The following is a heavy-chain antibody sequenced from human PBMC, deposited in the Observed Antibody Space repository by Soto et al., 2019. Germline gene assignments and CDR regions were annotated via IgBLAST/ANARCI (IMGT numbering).Heavy chain of an antibody. Sequence: GGSLRLSCAASGFTFSSYWMHWVRQAPGKGLVWVSRINSDGSSTSYADFVKGRFTISRDNAKNTLYLQMNSLRAEDTAVYYCARVINEGVRFLSPYYYMDVWGKGTTVTVSS. D-gene: IGHD3-3*01. CDR1: GFTFSSYW. V-gene: IGHV3-74*01. CDR3: ARVINEGVRFLSPYYYMDV. J-gene: IGHJ6*03. CDR2: INSDGSST.